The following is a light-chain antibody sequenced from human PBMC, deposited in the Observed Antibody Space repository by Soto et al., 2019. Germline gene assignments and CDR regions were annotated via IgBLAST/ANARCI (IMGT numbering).Light chain of an antibody. CDR2: DAS. J-gene: IGKJ4*01. CDR3: QQRSNWPALT. CDR1: QSVSSN. Sequence: RVRPQSPSTLSVSPGERSTLSCISSQSVSSNLAWYQQKPGQAPRLLIFDASNRATGIPARFSGSGSGTDFTLTISSLEPEDFAVYYCQQRSNWPALTFGGGTKVDIK. V-gene: IGKV3-11*01.